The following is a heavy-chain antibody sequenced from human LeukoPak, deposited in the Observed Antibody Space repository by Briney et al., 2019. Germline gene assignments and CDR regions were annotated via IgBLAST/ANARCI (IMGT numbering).Heavy chain of an antibody. J-gene: IGHJ4*02. V-gene: IGHV1-2*02. Sequence: ASVKVSCETSGYTFTAYYIHWVRQAPGQGLEWMGWINPISGDTGYAQNFLGRVTMTRDSTISAAYMELSRLRSDDTAMYYCARYDLIGRYYFDYWGQGTLVTVSS. CDR2: INPISGDT. CDR3: ARYDLIGRYYFDY. D-gene: IGHD5-12*01. CDR1: GYTFTAYY.